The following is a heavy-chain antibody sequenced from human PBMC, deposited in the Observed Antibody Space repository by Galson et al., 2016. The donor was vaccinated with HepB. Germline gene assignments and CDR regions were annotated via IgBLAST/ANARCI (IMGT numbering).Heavy chain of an antibody. D-gene: IGHD6-19*01. Sequence: SLRLSCAASGFTFGRYAMSWVRQAPGKGLEGVSAISGYGGSTYYAGSVQGRFTSSRDRSTNTMYLQMNSLRTDDTSVYYCARFTQGWLDRAYYFDYWGQGTLVTVSS. J-gene: IGHJ4*02. CDR2: ISGYGGST. CDR1: GFTFGRYA. CDR3: ARFTQGWLDRAYYFDY. V-gene: IGHV3-23*01.